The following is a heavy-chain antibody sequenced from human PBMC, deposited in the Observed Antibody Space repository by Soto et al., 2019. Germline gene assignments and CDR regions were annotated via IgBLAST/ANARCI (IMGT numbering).Heavy chain of an antibody. J-gene: IGHJ4*02. Sequence: QVQLVESGGGVVQPGRSLRLSCAASGFTFSSYGMHWVRQAPGKGLEWVAVISYDGSNKYYADSVKGRFTISRDNSKNTLYLQMNSLRAEDTAVYYCENERREGGPPGYSSSCPPSGNDYWCQGTLVTVSS. V-gene: IGHV3-30*18. CDR3: ENERREGGPPGYSSSCPPSGNDY. D-gene: IGHD6-13*01. CDR1: GFTFSSYG. CDR2: ISYDGSNK.